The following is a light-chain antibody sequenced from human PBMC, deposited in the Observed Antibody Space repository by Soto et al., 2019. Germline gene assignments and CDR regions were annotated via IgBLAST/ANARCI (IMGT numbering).Light chain of an antibody. CDR2: DAS. CDR3: PRQDGYPWT. V-gene: IGKV1-5*01. J-gene: IGKJ1*01. Sequence: DIQMTQSPSTLSASVGDRVTITCRASHSITSWLAWYQQKPGKAPKLLMYDASRLDNGVPSRLSGRRSGTEFSLTVRSVHPDDFATYYCPRQDGYPWTFGQGNKV. CDR1: HSITSW.